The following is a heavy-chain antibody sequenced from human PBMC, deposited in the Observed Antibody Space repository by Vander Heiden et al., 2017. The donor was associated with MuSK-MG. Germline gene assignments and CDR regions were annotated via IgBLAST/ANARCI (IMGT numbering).Heavy chain of an antibody. Sequence: EVQLLESGGGLVQPGGSLRLSCAASGFTFSSYAMSWVRQAPGKGLAWVSAISGSGGSTYYADSVKDRFTISRDNSKNTLYLQMNSLRAEDTAVYYCAKDWQYCSSTSCYEYLYDVVVVAAIYWYFDLWGRGTLVTVSS. V-gene: IGHV3-23*01. D-gene: IGHD2-2*01. CDR1: GFTFSSYA. CDR3: AKDWQYCSSTSCYEYLYDVVVVAAIYWYFDL. J-gene: IGHJ2*01. CDR2: ISGSGGST.